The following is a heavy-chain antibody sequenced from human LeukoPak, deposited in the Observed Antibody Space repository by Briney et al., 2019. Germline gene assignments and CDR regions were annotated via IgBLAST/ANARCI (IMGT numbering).Heavy chain of an antibody. Sequence: ASVKVSCKASGGTFSSYAISSVRQAPGQGLEWMGGIIPIFGTANYAQKFQGRVTITADESTSTAYMELSSLRSEDTAVYYCARILVGATTAYYYYMDVWGKGTTVTVSS. CDR3: ARILVGATTAYYYYMDV. J-gene: IGHJ6*03. CDR1: GGTFSSYA. D-gene: IGHD1-26*01. V-gene: IGHV1-69*13. CDR2: IIPIFGTA.